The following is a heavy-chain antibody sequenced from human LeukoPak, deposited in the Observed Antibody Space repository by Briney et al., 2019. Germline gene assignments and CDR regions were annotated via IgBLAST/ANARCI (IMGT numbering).Heavy chain of an antibody. J-gene: IGHJ5*02. CDR3: AKEYLSGFDP. Sequence: GGSLRLSCAASGFTFSSYGMQWVRQAPGKGLEGVAIISHDGNSKYYADSVKGRFTISRDNSKNTLYLQMNSLRAEDTAVYYCAKEYLSGFDPWGQGTLVTVSS. CDR2: ISHDGNSK. CDR1: GFTFSSYG. D-gene: IGHD1-14*01. V-gene: IGHV3-30*18.